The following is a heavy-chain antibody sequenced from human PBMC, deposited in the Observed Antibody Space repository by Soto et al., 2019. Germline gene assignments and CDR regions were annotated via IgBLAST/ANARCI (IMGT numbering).Heavy chain of an antibody. D-gene: IGHD3-22*01. Sequence: GGSLRLSCAASGFTFSSYSMNWVRQAPGKGLEWVSYISSSSSTIYYADSVKGRFTISRDNAKNSLYLQMNSLRDEDTAVYYCARDSYYYDSSGYYYSPIYYYYYGMDVWGQGTTVTVSS. CDR3: ARDSYYYDSSGYYYSPIYYYYYGMDV. V-gene: IGHV3-48*02. CDR2: ISSSSSTI. CDR1: GFTFSSYS. J-gene: IGHJ6*02.